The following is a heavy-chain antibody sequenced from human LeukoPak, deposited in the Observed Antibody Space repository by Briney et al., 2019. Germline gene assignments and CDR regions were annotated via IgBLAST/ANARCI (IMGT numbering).Heavy chain of an antibody. Sequence: SQTLSLTCAISGDSVSSNSAAWNWIRQSPSRGLEWLGRTYYRSKYYNDYAVFVKSRITINPDTSKNQFSLQLNSVTPEDTAVYYCARSFSSTHSSDWDGRPDDAFDIRGQGTVVTVSS. CDR1: GDSVSSNSAA. V-gene: IGHV6-1*01. CDR2: TYYRSKYYN. D-gene: IGHD6-19*01. J-gene: IGHJ3*02. CDR3: ARSFSSTHSSDWDGRPDDAFDI.